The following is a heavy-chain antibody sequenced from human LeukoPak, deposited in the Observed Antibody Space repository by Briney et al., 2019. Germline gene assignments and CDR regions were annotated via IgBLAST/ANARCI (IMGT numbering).Heavy chain of an antibody. Sequence: PGGSLRLSCAASGFTFSSYNMNWVRQAPGKGLEWVSGITGSGDTTFYADSVKGRFTISRDNSENTLYLQMNSLRAEDTALYYCAKDYSNIPAPANPLFDYWGQGTLVTVSS. J-gene: IGHJ4*02. CDR3: AKDYSNIPAPANPLFDY. CDR2: ITGSGDTT. D-gene: IGHD6-13*01. V-gene: IGHV3-23*01. CDR1: GFTFSSYN.